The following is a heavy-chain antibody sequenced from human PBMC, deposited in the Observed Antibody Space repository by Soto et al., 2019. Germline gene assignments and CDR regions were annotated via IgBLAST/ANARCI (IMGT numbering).Heavy chain of an antibody. CDR1: GFSLSTSGMC. D-gene: IGHD5-18*01. J-gene: IGHJ6*02. CDR3: ARVPRSYGYTYYYYGMDV. V-gene: IGHV2-70*01. CDR2: IDWDDDK. Sequence: GSGPTLVNPTQTLTLPCTFSGFSLSTSGMCVSWIRQPPGKALEWLALIDWDDDKYYSTSLKTRLTISKDTSKNQVVLTMTNMDPVDTATYYCARVPRSYGYTYYYYGMDVWGQGTTVTVSS.